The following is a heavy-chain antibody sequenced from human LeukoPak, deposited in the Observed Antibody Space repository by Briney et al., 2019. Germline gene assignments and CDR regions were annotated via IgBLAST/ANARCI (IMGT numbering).Heavy chain of an antibody. V-gene: IGHV3-30-3*01. CDR3: AKRGPIYSSTPGNYFDY. J-gene: IGHJ4*02. D-gene: IGHD3-10*01. CDR2: ISYDGSSK. Sequence: GRSLRLSCEASGFTFSSYAMHWVRQAPGKGLEWVAIISYDGSSKYYADSVKGRFTISRDNSKNTLYLQMKALRDEDTATYYCAKRGPIYSSTPGNYFDYWGQGTLVTVSS. CDR1: GFTFSSYA.